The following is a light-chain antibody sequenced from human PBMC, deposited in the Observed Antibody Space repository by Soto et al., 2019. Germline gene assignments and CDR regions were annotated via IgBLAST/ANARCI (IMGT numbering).Light chain of an antibody. CDR2: DAS. CDR3: QQYDNLSIT. J-gene: IGKJ5*01. Sequence: DIQMTQSPSSLSASVGDRVTITFQASQDLSNSLNWYQQKPGKAPKLLIYDASNLETGVPSRFSGSGSGTDFTFTISSLQPEDIATYYCQQYDNLSITFGQGTRLEIK. CDR1: QDLSNS. V-gene: IGKV1-33*01.